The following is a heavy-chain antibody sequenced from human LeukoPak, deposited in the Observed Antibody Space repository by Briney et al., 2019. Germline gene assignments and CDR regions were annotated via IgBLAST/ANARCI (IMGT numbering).Heavy chain of an antibody. CDR2: IKDRIDGGTT. Sequence: NAGGSLRLSCVASGFSFTGAWMVWVRQAPGKGLELVGRIKDRIDGGTTDVAAAVKGRFTISRDDSRSTVYLQMDRLKTEDTAMYYCTTDFSHFDLSSGYYSYWGLGTLVSVSS. J-gene: IGHJ4*02. V-gene: IGHV3-15*01. CDR3: TTDFSHFDLSSGYYSY. D-gene: IGHD3-3*01. CDR1: GFSFTGAW.